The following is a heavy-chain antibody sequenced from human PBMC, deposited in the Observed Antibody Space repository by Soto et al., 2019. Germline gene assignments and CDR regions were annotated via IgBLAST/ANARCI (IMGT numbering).Heavy chain of an antibody. CDR1: GFTFSSYA. J-gene: IGHJ4*02. CDR2: ISGSGGST. Sequence: PGGSLRLSCAASGFTFSSYAMSWVRQAPGKGLEWVSAISGSGGSTYYADSVKGRFTISRDNSKNTLYLQMNSLRAEDTAVYYCAKDRRYYDSSGYYYVSDYWGQGTPVTVSS. D-gene: IGHD3-22*01. CDR3: AKDRRYYDSSGYYYVSDY. V-gene: IGHV3-23*01.